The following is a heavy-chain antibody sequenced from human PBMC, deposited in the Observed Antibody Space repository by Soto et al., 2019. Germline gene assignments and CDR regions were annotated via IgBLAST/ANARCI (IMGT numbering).Heavy chain of an antibody. V-gene: IGHV3-7*01. D-gene: IGHD2-21*01. CDR3: VRDPAYGAFDI. J-gene: IGHJ3*02. CDR1: GFNFRDYW. CDR2: IKADGREK. Sequence: GGSLRLSCAASGFNFRDYWMSWVRQAPGRGLECVAKIKADGREKYYVDSVKGRFTVSRDNAKSSVFLQMNSLRVEDTALYYCVRDPAYGAFDIWGQGT.